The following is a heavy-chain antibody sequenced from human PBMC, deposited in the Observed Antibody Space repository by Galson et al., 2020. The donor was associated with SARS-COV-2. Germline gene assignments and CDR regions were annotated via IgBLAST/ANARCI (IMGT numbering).Heavy chain of an antibody. D-gene: IGHD1-20*01. V-gene: IGHV3-53*01. CDR3: LKEGDTITQAP. Sequence: GGSLRLSCAASGFTVSSSYISWVRQAPGKGLEWVSLIYPNYNRFYADSVKGRFTISRDNSRNTLFLQMNSLRAEDTAGYYSLKEGDTITQAPWGQRTLVTVPS. CDR2: IYPNYNR. CDR1: GFTVSSSY. J-gene: IGHJ5*02.